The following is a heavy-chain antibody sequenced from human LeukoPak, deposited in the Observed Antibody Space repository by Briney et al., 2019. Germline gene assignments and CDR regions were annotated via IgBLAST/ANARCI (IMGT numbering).Heavy chain of an antibody. D-gene: IGHD6-19*01. CDR1: GFTFSSYS. Sequence: GGSLRLSCAASGFTFSSYSMNWVRQAPGKGLEWVSVIYSGGSTYYADSVKGRFTISRDNSKNTLYLQMNSLRAEDTAVYYCARAGSSGLYWGQGTLVTVSS. CDR2: IYSGGST. J-gene: IGHJ4*02. V-gene: IGHV3-66*01. CDR3: ARAGSSGLY.